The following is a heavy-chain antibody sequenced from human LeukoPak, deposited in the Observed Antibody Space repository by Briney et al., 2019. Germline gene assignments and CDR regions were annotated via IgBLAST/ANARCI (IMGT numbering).Heavy chain of an antibody. CDR3: ASNTVTCEVDY. Sequence: TLSLSCKASGGTFSSYAISWVRQAPGQGLEWMGRIIPIFGTANYSQKFQGRVTITADKSTSTAYKELSSLRSEDTAVYYCASNTVTCEVDYWGQRT. V-gene: IGHV1-69*06. CDR1: GGTFSSYA. D-gene: IGHD4-17*01. CDR2: IIPIFGTA. J-gene: IGHJ4*02.